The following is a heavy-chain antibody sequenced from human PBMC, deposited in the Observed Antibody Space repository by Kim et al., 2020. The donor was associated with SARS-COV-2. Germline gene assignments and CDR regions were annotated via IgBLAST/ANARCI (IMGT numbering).Heavy chain of an antibody. CDR1: GFTFSDYY. D-gene: IGHD6-13*01. Sequence: GGSLRLSCAASGFTFSDYYMSWIRQAPGKGLEWVSYISSSSSYTNYADSLKGRFTISRDNAKNSLYLQMNSLRAEDTAVYYCARHSSPWAESSPFDYWGQGTLVTVSS. J-gene: IGHJ4*02. CDR2: ISSSSSYT. CDR3: ARHSSPWAESSPFDY. V-gene: IGHV3-11*06.